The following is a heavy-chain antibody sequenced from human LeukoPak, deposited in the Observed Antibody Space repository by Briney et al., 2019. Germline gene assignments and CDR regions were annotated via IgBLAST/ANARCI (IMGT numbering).Heavy chain of an antibody. CDR1: GFTFSSYA. V-gene: IGHV3-30-3*01. CDR3: ARESYAGPPGSNWFDP. CDR2: ISYDGSNK. D-gene: IGHD7-27*01. J-gene: IGHJ5*02. Sequence: GGSLRLSCAASGFTFSSYAMHWVRQAPGKGLEWVAVISYDGSNKYYADSVKGRFTISRDNSKNTLYLQMNSLRAEDTAVYYCARESYAGPPGSNWFDPWGQGTLVTVSS.